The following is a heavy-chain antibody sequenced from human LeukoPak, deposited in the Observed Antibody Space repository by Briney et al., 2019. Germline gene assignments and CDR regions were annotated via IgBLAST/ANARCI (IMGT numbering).Heavy chain of an antibody. Sequence: PGRSLRLSCAASGFTFSSYAMHWVRQAPGKGLEWVAVISYDGSNKYYADSVKGRFTISRDNSKNTLYLQMNSLRAEDTAVYYCAKVPQDIVVVPAAIGDSWGQGTLVTVSS. J-gene: IGHJ4*02. V-gene: IGHV3-30-3*01. CDR2: ISYDGSNK. D-gene: IGHD2-2*02. CDR1: GFTFSSYA. CDR3: AKVPQDIVVVPAAIGDS.